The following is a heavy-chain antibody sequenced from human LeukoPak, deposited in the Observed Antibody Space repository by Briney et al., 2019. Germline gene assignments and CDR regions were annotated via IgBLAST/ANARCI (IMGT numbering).Heavy chain of an antibody. J-gene: IGHJ4*02. CDR2: ISSSGSTI. D-gene: IGHD3-22*01. CDR3: ASADSSGYYMADY. V-gene: IGHV3-48*03. CDR1: GFTFSSYE. Sequence: GGSLRLSCAASGFTFSSYEMNWVRQAPGKGLEWVSYISSSGSTIYYADSVKVRFTISRDNAKNSLYLQMNSLRAEDTAVYYCASADSSGYYMADYWGQGTLVTVSS.